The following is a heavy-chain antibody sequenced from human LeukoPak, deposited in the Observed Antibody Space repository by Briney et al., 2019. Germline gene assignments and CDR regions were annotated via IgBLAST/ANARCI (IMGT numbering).Heavy chain of an antibody. CDR1: GFTFSNAW. J-gene: IGHJ3*02. D-gene: IGHD5-18*01. Sequence: PGGSLRLSCAASGFTFSNAWMSWVRQAPGKGLEWVGRINSTTDGGTTDYAAPVKGRFTISRDDSKNTLYLQMNSLKTKDTAVYYCTTPWILGAFDIWGQGTMVTVSS. V-gene: IGHV3-15*01. CDR2: INSTTDGGTT. CDR3: TTPWILGAFDI.